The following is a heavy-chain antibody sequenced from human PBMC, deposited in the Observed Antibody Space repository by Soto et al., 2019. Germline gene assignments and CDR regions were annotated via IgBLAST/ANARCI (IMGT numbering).Heavy chain of an antibody. CDR2: FGGSGGT. V-gene: IGHV3-23*01. CDR1: GFIFNNYA. Sequence: EVQVLESGGGLVQPGGSLRLSCVGSGFIFNNYAMAWVRQAPGKGLEWVSGFGGSGGTYYADSVKGRSSISRDNSKNTLYQQMNSLRVEDTAVYYCAKSQSSLYHRDVWGKGTAVTVSS. CDR3: AKSQSSLYHRDV. J-gene: IGHJ6*03.